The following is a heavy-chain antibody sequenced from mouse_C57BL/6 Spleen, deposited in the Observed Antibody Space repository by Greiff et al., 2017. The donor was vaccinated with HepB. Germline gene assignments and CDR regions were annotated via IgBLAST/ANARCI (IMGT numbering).Heavy chain of an antibody. D-gene: IGHD2-4*01. CDR2: ISSGGDYI. J-gene: IGHJ4*01. CDR3: TREDDYDDYAMDY. V-gene: IGHV5-9-1*02. Sequence: EVKLVESGEGLVKPGGSLKLSCAASGFTFSSYAMSWVRQTPEKRLEWVAYISSGGDYIYYADTVKGRFTISRDNARNTLYLQMSSLKSEDTAMYYCTREDDYDDYAMDYWGQGTSVTVSS. CDR1: GFTFSSYA.